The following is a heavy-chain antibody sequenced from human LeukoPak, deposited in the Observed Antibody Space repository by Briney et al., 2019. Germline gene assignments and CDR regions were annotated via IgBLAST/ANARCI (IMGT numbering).Heavy chain of an antibody. V-gene: IGHV3-23*01. CDR3: AKDPIFSGSYGVFDY. D-gene: IGHD1-26*01. CDR1: GFTYSRYS. CDR2: ISGSGGNT. Sequence: PGGSLRLSCVASGFTYSRYSVTWVRQAPGKGLEWVSAISGSGGNTYYADSVKGRFTISRDNSKNTLYLQMNSLRAEDTAVYYCAKDPIFSGSYGVFDYWGLGTLVTVSS. J-gene: IGHJ4*02.